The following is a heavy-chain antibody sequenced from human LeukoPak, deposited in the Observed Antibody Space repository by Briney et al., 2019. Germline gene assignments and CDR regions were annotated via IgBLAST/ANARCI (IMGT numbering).Heavy chain of an antibody. J-gene: IGHJ4*02. CDR1: GFTFSRYG. CDR2: ISYDGSNK. Sequence: GGSLRLSCAATGFTFSRYGMHWVRQAPGKGLEWVAQISYDGSNKHYGDSGKGRFTIARDNSKNTLFLQMNSLRGEDTAVYYCAKEGRRYFDYWGQGNLVTVST. V-gene: IGHV3-30*18. CDR3: AKEGRRYFDY.